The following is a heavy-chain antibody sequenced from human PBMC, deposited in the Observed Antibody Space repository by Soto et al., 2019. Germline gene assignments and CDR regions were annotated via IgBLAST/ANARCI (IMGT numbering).Heavy chain of an antibody. CDR1: GYSFDSYA. Sequence: QVQLVQSGATQEKPGASVKVSCEAFGYSFDSYAYSWVRQAPGQGLEWMGRIGSGDTKYAQKLQGRVTMTTDTSTNTAYIDLRSLRSNDTALYYYARENDPYGFDILGQGTMVTVSS. J-gene: IGHJ3*02. CDR3: ARENDPYGFDI. CDR2: IGSGDT. V-gene: IGHV1-18*01.